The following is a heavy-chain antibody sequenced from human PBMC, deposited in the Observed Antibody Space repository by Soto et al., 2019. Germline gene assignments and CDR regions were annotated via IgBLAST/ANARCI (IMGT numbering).Heavy chain of an antibody. D-gene: IGHD3-22*01. CDR2: IDSDGSGT. V-gene: IGHV3-74*01. J-gene: IGHJ4*02. Sequence: EVQLVESGGGLVQPGGSLRLSCVASGFTFSSYWMHWVRQTPGKGLMWVSRIDSDGSGTVYADSVKGRFTISRDNAKRTLYLQVNSLRAEDTAVYYCARSHVGYSYFGYWGQGTLVTVSS. CDR1: GFTFSSYW. CDR3: ARSHVGYSYFGY.